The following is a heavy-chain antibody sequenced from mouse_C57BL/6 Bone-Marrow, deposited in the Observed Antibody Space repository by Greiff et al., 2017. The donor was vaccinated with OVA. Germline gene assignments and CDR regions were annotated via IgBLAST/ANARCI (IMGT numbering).Heavy chain of an antibody. Sequence: VQLQQSGAELMKPGASVKLSCKATGYTFTGYWIEWVKQRPGHGLEWIGEILPGSGSTNYNEKFKGKATFTADTSSNTAYMQLSSLTTEDSAIYYCAREEFLVYYYGSIYWYFDVWGTGTTVTVSS. CDR3: AREEFLVYYYGSIYWYFDV. V-gene: IGHV1-9*01. CDR2: ILPGSGST. J-gene: IGHJ1*03. CDR1: GYTFTGYW. D-gene: IGHD1-1*01.